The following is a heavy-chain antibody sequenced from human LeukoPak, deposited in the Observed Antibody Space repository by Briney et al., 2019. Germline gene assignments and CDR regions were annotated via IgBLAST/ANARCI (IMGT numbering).Heavy chain of an antibody. CDR1: GFTFGNYA. V-gene: IGHV3-23*01. CDR2: TSGSGGSP. CDR3: AKGEYGYCSSTSCPRHAFDI. Sequence: PGGSLRLSCAASGFTFGNYAMSWVRQAPGKGLEWVSATSGSGGSPYYADSVKGRFTISRDNSQNTLYLQMNSLRVEDTAVHYCAKGEYGYCSSTSCPRHAFDIWGPGTMVTVSS. D-gene: IGHD2-2*03. J-gene: IGHJ3*02.